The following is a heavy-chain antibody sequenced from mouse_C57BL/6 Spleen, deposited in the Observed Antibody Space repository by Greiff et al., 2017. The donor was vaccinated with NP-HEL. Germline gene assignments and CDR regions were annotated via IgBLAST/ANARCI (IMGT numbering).Heavy chain of an antibody. CDR1: GYTFTDYE. V-gene: IGHV1-15*01. CDR2: IDPETGGT. Sequence: QVQLQQSGAELVRPGASVTLSCKASGYTFTDYEMHWVKQTPVHGLEWIGAIDPETGGTAYNQKFKGKAILTADKSSSTAYMELRSLTSEDSAGYYCTRCYGYLFDYWGQGTTLTVSS. D-gene: IGHD2-2*01. CDR3: TRCYGYLFDY. J-gene: IGHJ2*01.